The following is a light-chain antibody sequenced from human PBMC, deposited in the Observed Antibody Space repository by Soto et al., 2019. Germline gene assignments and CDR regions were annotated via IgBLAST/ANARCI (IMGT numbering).Light chain of an antibody. V-gene: IGKV3-20*01. Sequence: EILFTQSPGTRSLSPGERSTLSCRASQRLCSSSLAWYQQKPGQDPRLLISGTSSRATGIQDRFSGGGSGTDVTITISRLEPEDFAVYVSQQYRTFGQGTKVDIK. J-gene: IGKJ1*01. CDR3: QQYRT. CDR1: QRLCSSS. CDR2: GTS.